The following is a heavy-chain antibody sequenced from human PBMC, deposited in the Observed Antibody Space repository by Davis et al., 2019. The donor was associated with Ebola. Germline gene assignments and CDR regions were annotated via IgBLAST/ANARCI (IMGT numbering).Heavy chain of an antibody. CDR2: INPNSGGT. V-gene: IGHV1-2*04. CDR3: ARAGRDILTGYPNYGMDV. D-gene: IGHD3-9*01. Sequence: ASVKVSCKASGYTFTSYGISWVRQAPGQGLEWMGWINPNSGGTNYAQKFQGWVTMTRDTSISTAYMELSRLRSDDTAVYYCARAGRDILTGYPNYGMDVWGQGTTVTVSS. CDR1: GYTFTSYG. J-gene: IGHJ6*02.